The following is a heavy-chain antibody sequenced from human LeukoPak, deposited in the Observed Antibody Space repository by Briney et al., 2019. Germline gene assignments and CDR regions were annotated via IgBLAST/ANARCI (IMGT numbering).Heavy chain of an antibody. Sequence: PGGSLRLSCAASGFTVSSYGMTWVRQAPGKGLEWVANIKQDGSEKYYVDSVKGRFTISRDNAKNSLYLQMNSLRAEDTAVYYCARGGGWNYGHAFDIWGQGTMVTVSS. CDR1: GFTVSSYG. CDR3: ARGGGWNYGHAFDI. CDR2: IKQDGSEK. J-gene: IGHJ3*02. D-gene: IGHD1-7*01. V-gene: IGHV3-7*01.